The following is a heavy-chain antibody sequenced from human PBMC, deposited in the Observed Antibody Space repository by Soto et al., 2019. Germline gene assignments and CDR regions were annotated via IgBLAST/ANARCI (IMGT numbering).Heavy chain of an antibody. J-gene: IGHJ4*02. Sequence: EVQLLESGGGLVQPGGSLRLSCAASGFTFSSYAMSWVRQAPGKGLEWVSAISGSGGSTYYADSVKGRLTISRDKSKNPLYLQMNSLRAEDTAVYYCAKGFEANPNIVVVTAMNYFDYWGQGTLVTVSS. CDR2: ISGSGGST. CDR1: GFTFSSYA. CDR3: AKGFEANPNIVVVTAMNYFDY. V-gene: IGHV3-23*01. D-gene: IGHD2-21*02.